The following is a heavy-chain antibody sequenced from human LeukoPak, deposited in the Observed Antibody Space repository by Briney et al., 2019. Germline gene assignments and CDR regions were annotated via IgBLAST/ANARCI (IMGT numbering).Heavy chain of an antibody. D-gene: IGHD1-26*01. CDR1: GFTFSTYW. Sequence: GGSLRLSCAASGFTFSTYWMAWVRQTPGKGLEWVANIKGDESARHQADSVKGRFTISRDNAQNSVYLQMSSLRGEDTAVYYCARDVGGSLDYWGQGTLVTVSS. CDR3: ARDVGGSLDY. J-gene: IGHJ4*02. V-gene: IGHV3-7*01. CDR2: IKGDESAR.